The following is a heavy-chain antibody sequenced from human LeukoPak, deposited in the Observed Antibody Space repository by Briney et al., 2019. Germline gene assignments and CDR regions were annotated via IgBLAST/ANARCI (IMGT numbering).Heavy chain of an antibody. CDR3: ASLLKAGGSGSYPN. CDR1: GRPITTYY. V-gene: IGHV4-39*01. J-gene: IGHJ4*02. CDR2: IYYSGST. D-gene: IGHD3-10*01. Sequence: SETLSLTCTVSGRPITTYYLSWIRQPPGKGLEWIVSIYYSGSTYYHPSLKSRVTISVDTSKNQFSLKLSSVTAADTAVYSCASLLKAGGSGSYPNWGQGTLVTVSS.